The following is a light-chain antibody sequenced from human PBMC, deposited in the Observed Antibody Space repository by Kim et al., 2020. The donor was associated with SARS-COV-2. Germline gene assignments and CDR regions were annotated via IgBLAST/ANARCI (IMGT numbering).Light chain of an antibody. J-gene: IGLJ3*02. Sequence: APGKTASITCGGNNSGSKSIHWYQQKPGQAPVLVIYYVSDRPSGIPERFSVSNSGNTATLTISRVEAGDEADYYCQVWDSSSDHRVFGGGTKLTVL. CDR1: NSGSKS. CDR3: QVWDSSSDHRV. V-gene: IGLV3-21*04. CDR2: YVS.